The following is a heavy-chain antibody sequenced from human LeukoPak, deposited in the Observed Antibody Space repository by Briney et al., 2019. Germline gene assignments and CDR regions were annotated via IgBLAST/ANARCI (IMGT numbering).Heavy chain of an antibody. Sequence: GGSLRLSCAASGFTFTNAWMSWVRQAPGKGLEWIGRIKSKTDGGTTDYTAPVKGRFTISRDDSKNTLYLQMNSLRAEDTAVYYCAKDHEITMIVGYFDYWGQGTLVTVSS. CDR3: AKDHEITMIVGYFDY. D-gene: IGHD3-22*01. V-gene: IGHV3-15*01. CDR1: GFTFTNAW. J-gene: IGHJ4*02. CDR2: IKSKTDGGTT.